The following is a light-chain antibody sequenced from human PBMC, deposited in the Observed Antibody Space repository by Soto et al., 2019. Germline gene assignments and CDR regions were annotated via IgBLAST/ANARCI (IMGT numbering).Light chain of an antibody. J-gene: IGKJ1*01. V-gene: IGKV1-5*01. CDR3: QQYSSYPLT. Sequence: DIRMTQSPSTLSSSVGDRVTISCRASQSIGRWLSWYHQKPGKAPKILIYDASSLESGVPSRFSGSGYGTEFTLTISSLQPDDFATYYCQQYSSYPLTFGQGTKVDIK. CDR1: QSIGRW. CDR2: DAS.